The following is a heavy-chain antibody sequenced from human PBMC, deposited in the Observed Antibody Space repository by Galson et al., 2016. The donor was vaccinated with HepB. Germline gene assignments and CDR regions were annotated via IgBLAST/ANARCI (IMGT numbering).Heavy chain of an antibody. Sequence: LRLSCAASGFTFSSHGMNWIRQPPGKGLEWIGTIYYSGSTYYNPSLNSRVTISVDTSKNQFSLKVSSVTAADTAVYYCARAVWLPLSGMDVWGQGTTVTVSS. CDR1: GFTFSSHG. D-gene: IGHD3-10*01. CDR3: ARAVWLPLSGMDV. V-gene: IGHV4-59*11. CDR2: IYYSGST. J-gene: IGHJ6*02.